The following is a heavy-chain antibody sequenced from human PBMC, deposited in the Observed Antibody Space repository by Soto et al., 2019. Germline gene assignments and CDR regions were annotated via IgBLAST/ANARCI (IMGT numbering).Heavy chain of an antibody. CDR1: VGSVSSGSYY. Sequence: QVQLQESGPGLVKPSEPLSLTGTVSVGSVSSGSYYWSWFGQPPGKGLEWIGYIYSSGSTSYNPSLKSRVTISVDTSKNQFSLKLSSVTAADTAVYYCARDGDGYNYWGQGTLVTVSS. J-gene: IGHJ4*02. V-gene: IGHV4-61*01. CDR2: IYSSGST. CDR3: ARDGDGYNY. D-gene: IGHD5-12*01.